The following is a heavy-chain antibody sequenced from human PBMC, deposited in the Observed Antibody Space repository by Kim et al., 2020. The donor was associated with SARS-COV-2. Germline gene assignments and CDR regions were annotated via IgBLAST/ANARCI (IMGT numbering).Heavy chain of an antibody. CDR3: ARVIWGTYRYTDY. J-gene: IGHJ4*02. Sequence: YGQAFQSRFVFSVDTSVTTAYLQISSLEAEDTALYYCARVIWGTYRYTDYWGQGTLVTVSS. D-gene: IGHD3-16*02. V-gene: IGHV7-4-1*02.